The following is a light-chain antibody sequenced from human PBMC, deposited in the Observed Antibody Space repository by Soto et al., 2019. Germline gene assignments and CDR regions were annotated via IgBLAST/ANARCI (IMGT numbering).Light chain of an antibody. CDR2: GAS. Sequence: DIQMTQSPSPLSASVGDRVTITCRASQTISTYLNWYQQKPGKAPKLLIYGASSLQSGVPSRFSGSGSGTDFTLTISSLQPEDFGTYYCQQSCGTPRTFGQGTKVEIK. CDR3: QQSCGTPRT. J-gene: IGKJ1*01. V-gene: IGKV1-39*01. CDR1: QTISTY.